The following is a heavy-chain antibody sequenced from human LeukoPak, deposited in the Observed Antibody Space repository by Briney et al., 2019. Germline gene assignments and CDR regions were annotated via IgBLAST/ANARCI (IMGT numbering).Heavy chain of an antibody. D-gene: IGHD1-1*01. CDR2: VSYSGTT. V-gene: IGHV4-39*01. J-gene: IGHJ3*02. Sequence: SETLSLTCTVSGDSIGETNYYWGWIRQPPGRGLEWIGSVSYSGTTYYNPSLRSRVTISVDTSKNQFSLNLSPVTATDTAVYYCARPPAYTSWTYAFDIWGQGTMVTVSS. CDR1: GDSIGETNYY. CDR3: ARPPAYTSWTYAFDI.